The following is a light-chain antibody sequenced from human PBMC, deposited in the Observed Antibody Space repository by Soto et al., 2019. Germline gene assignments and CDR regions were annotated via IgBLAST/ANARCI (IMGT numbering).Light chain of an antibody. V-gene: IGKV3-15*01. J-gene: IGKJ1*01. CDR1: QSVSSN. CDR2: GAS. Sequence: EIVLSQSPGTLSLSTGERATLSCMASQSVSSNLAWYQQKPGQAPRLLIYGASTRAAGIPARFSGSGSGTEFTLTISSLQSEDFAVYYCQQYAKWPWTFGQGTKVDI. CDR3: QQYAKWPWT.